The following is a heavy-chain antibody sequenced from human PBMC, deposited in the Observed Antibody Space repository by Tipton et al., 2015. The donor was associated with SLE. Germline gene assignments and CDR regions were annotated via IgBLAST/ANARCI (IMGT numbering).Heavy chain of an antibody. J-gene: IGHJ4*02. V-gene: IGHV4-61*08. CDR1: GDSVSRDGYY. CDR3: VRLGDYKGAY. Sequence: TLSLTCTVSGDSVSRDGYYWTWFRQPPGTGLEWIGYVQASGRTNYSPSLKSRVIISIDRSQNQFSLNLNSVTTADAAVYYCVRLGDYKGAYWGQGALVAVSS. D-gene: IGHD3-16*01. CDR2: VQASGRT.